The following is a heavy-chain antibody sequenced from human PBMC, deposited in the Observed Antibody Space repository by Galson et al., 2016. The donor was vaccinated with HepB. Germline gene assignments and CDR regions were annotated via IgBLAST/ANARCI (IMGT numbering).Heavy chain of an antibody. CDR2: ISHSEYT. CDR1: GGSISSNVW. Sequence: ETLSLTCAVSGGSISSNVWWSWVRQPPGKGLEWIGEISHSEYTHYNPSLKSRVTISIDKSKNQFSLKLTSVTAADSAVYYCARLRLYTGNYSPIFFDSWGQGTLVTVSS. J-gene: IGHJ4*02. V-gene: IGHV4-4*02. D-gene: IGHD1-26*01. CDR3: ARLRLYTGNYSPIFFDS.